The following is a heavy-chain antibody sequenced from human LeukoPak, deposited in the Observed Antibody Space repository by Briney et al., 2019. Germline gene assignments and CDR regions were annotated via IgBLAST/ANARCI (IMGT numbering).Heavy chain of an antibody. J-gene: IGHJ4*02. D-gene: IGHD1-26*01. CDR2: IWYDGSNK. Sequence: GGSLRLSCAASGFTFSSYGLHWVRQAPGKGLEWVAVIWYDGSNKYYAGSVKGRFTISRDNSKNTLHLQMNSLRAEDTAVYYCASYSGSDSFDDWGQGTLVTASS. CDR3: ASYSGSDSFDD. CDR1: GFTFSSYG. V-gene: IGHV3-33*08.